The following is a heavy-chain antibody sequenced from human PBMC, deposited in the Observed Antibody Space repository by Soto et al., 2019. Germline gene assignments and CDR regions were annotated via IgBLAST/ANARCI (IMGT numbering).Heavy chain of an antibody. V-gene: IGHV4-59*01. D-gene: IGHD3-22*01. Sequence: SDTLSLTCTVSGGSISSDYWSWIRQPPGKGLEWIGYIYYSGSTNYNPSLKSRVTISVDTSKNQFSLKLSSVTAADTAVYYCARGSKNDYDSSVWSLDYWGQGTLVNVSS. CDR1: GGSISSDY. J-gene: IGHJ4*02. CDR2: IYYSGST. CDR3: ARGSKNDYDSSVWSLDY.